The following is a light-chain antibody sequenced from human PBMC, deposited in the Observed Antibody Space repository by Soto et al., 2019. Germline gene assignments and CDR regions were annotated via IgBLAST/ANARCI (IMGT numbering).Light chain of an antibody. J-gene: IGKJ2*01. CDR3: QHRSNWPPYT. V-gene: IGKV3-11*01. CDR2: NAT. Sequence: EIVLTQSPATLSLSPGERATLSCRASQSVSSSLAWYQQKPGQAPRLLIYNATNSATGIPARFSGSGSGTDFTLTISSLEPEDYAVYYCQHRSNWPPYTFGQGTKLEIK. CDR1: QSVSSS.